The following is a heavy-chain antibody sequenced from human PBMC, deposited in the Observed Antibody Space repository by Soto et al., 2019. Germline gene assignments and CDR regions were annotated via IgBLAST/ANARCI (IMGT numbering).Heavy chain of an antibody. Sequence: EVQLVESGGGLVQPGGSLRLSCRASGFTFSSYWMNWVRQAPGKGLERVGNIKEDGSEKCYVDSVKGRLSIYRDNAKNSVYLDLNSLRVEDTAIYFCARDFGGPWGQGTLVTVSS. J-gene: IGHJ5*02. CDR3: ARDFGGP. CDR1: GFTFSSYW. CDR2: IKEDGSEK. D-gene: IGHD1-26*01. V-gene: IGHV3-7*05.